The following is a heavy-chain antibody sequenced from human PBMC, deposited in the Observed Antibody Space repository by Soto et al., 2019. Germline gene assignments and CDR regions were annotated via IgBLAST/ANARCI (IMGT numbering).Heavy chain of an antibody. CDR3: TTIIPKGKWELGH. D-gene: IGHD1-26*01. CDR2: IKSKTDGATT. CDR1: GFTFTNAW. Sequence: PGGSLRLSCAASGFTFTNAWMSWVRQAPGKGLEWIGRIKSKTDGATTDYAGPVKGRFTISRDDSKKTLFVQMNGLKTEDTAVYYCTTIIPKGKWELGHWGQGTLVTVSS. V-gene: IGHV3-15*05. J-gene: IGHJ4*02.